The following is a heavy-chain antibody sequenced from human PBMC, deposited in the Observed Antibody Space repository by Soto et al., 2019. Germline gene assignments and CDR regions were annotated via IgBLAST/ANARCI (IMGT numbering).Heavy chain of an antibody. CDR1: GYTFTSYG. J-gene: IGHJ5*02. CDR3: AKYYDILTGYDNWFDP. CDR2: ISAYNGNT. D-gene: IGHD3-9*01. V-gene: IGHV1-18*01. Sequence: GASVKVSCKASGYTFTSYGISWVRQAPGQGLEWMGWISAYNGNTNYAQKLQGRVTMTTDTSTSTAYMELRSLRSDDTAVYYCAKYYDILTGYDNWFDPWGQGTLVTVS.